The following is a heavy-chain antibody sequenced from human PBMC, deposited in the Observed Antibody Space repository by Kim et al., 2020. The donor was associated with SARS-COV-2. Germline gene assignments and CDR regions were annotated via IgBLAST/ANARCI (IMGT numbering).Heavy chain of an antibody. CDR3: ARLDVVVVPAAATFDY. J-gene: IGHJ4*02. V-gene: IGHV3-11*03. Sequence: VKGRFTVSRDNAKHSLHLQMNSLRAEDTAVYYCARLDVVVVPAAATFDYWGQGTLVTVSS. D-gene: IGHD2-2*03.